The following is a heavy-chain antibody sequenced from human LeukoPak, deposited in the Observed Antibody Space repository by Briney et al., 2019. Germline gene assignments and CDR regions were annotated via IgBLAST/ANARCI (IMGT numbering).Heavy chain of an antibody. Sequence: GGSLRLSCAASGFTFSSYAMHWVRQAPGKGLEWVAVISYDGSNKYYADSVKGRFTISRDNSKNTLYLQMNSLRAEDTAVYYCAREKGTVTRSPFGMDVWGQGTTVTVSS. CDR1: GFTFSSYA. CDR3: AREKGTVTRSPFGMDV. D-gene: IGHD4-17*01. V-gene: IGHV3-30-3*01. CDR2: ISYDGSNK. J-gene: IGHJ6*02.